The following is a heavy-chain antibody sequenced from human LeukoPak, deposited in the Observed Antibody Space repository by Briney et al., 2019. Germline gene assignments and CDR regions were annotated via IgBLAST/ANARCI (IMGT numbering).Heavy chain of an antibody. CDR3: ARGDYGGDFFDY. CDR2: ISSGSTYT. CDR1: RFNFSDHY. V-gene: IGHV3-11*05. Sequence: GGSLRLSCEVPRFNFSDHYMSSIRQAPGKRLEWVSYISSGSTYTNYADSVEGRFTISRDNAKNSLYLQRNSLRAEDTAVYYCARGDYGGDFFDYWGQGTLVTVSS. D-gene: IGHD4-23*01. J-gene: IGHJ4*02.